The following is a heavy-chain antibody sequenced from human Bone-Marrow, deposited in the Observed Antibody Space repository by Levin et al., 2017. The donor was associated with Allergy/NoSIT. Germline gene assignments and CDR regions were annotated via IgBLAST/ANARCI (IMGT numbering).Heavy chain of an antibody. V-gene: IGHV1-24*01. Sequence: RASVKVSCKVTGNTLSELSMHWVRQVPGKGLEWMGGFDIDEDKIKYQQNFQGRLTMTEDTSTDTVYIEISSLTSDDTAVYWCVTDSGGTDLVAFDVWGQGTMIIVSS. J-gene: IGHJ3*01. D-gene: IGHD2-8*02. CDR1: GNTLSELS. CDR3: VTDSGGTDLVAFDV. CDR2: FDIDEDKI.